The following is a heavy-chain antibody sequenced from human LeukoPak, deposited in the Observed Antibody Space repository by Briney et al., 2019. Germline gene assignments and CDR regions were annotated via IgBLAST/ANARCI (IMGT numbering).Heavy chain of an antibody. J-gene: IGHJ3*01. D-gene: IGHD1-26*01. V-gene: IGHV3-74*01. CDR3: ARVIGWDEPFDL. CDR2: INTDGSST. Sequence: GGSLRLSCSASGFTLSNFWIHWVRQAPGKGLVWVSRINTDGSSTNYADSVKGRFAVSRDNAKNTLYLQMNSLRVEDTAAYYCARVIGWDEPFDLWGQGTMVTVSS. CDR1: GFTLSNFW.